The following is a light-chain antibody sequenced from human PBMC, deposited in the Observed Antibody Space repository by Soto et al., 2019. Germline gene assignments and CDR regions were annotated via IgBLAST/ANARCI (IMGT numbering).Light chain of an antibody. CDR1: SSDVGGYNY. V-gene: IGLV2-14*03. Sequence: QSVLTQPASVSGSPGQSITMSCAGTSSDVGGYNYVSWYQQDSGKAPKLIIYDVDNRPSGVSNRFSGSKSGNTASLTISGLRPEDEADYYCSSYTSNNTLLFGGGTKVTVL. J-gene: IGLJ2*01. CDR3: SSYTSNNTLL. CDR2: DVD.